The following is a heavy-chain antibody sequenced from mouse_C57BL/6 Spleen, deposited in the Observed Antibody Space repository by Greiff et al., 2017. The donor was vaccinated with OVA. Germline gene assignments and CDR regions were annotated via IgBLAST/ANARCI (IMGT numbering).Heavy chain of an antibody. J-gene: IGHJ3*01. D-gene: IGHD2-1*01. V-gene: IGHV1-15*01. CDR1: GYTFTDYE. Sequence: SGAELVRPGASVTLSCKASGYTFTDYEMHWVKQTPVHGLEWIGAIDPETGGTAYNQKFKGKAILTADKSSSTAYMELRSLTSEDSAVYYCTREGVYYGLAWFAYWGQGTLVTVSA. CDR3: TREGVYYGLAWFAY. CDR2: IDPETGGT.